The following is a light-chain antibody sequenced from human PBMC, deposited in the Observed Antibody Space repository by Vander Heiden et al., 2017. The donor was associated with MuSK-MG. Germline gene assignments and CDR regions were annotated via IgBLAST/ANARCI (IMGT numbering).Light chain of an antibody. V-gene: IGLV2-14*01. CDR2: DVS. CDR3: SSYTSSSTLV. CDR1: SSNVGGYNY. Sequence: QPAFTQPAPVSRSPRQSMTISCTGTSSNVGGYNYVSWYQQHPDKAPILMFYDVSSRPAGVSSRFSGTKASNTASLTISGHQAEDEADYYCSSYTSSSTLVFGGGTKLTVL. J-gene: IGLJ2*01.